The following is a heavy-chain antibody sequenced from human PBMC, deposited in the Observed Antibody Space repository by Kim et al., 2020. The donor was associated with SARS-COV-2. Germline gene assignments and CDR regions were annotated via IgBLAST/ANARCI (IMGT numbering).Heavy chain of an antibody. J-gene: IGHJ3*02. CDR3: ARYLYDILTVYYNWYAFDI. V-gene: IGHV1-69*04. Sequence: SVKVSCKASGGTFSSYAISWVRQAPGQGLEWMGRIIPILGIANYAQKFQGRVTITADKSTSTAYMELSSLRSEDTAVYYCARYLYDILTVYYNWYAFDIWGQGTMVTVSS. CDR1: GGTFSSYA. D-gene: IGHD3-9*01. CDR2: IIPILGIA.